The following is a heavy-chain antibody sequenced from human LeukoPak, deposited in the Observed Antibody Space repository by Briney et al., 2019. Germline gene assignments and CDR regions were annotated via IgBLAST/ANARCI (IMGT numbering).Heavy chain of an antibody. CDR2: ISYDGSNR. Sequence: GRSLRLSCAASGFTFSSYAMHWVRQAPGKGLEWVAVISYDGSNRYYADSVKGRFTISRDNSKNTLYLQMNSLRAEDTAVYYCATYYDILTGLGVYYYYGMDVWGQGTTVTVSS. CDR1: GFTFSSYA. CDR3: ATYYDILTGLGVYYYYGMDV. J-gene: IGHJ6*02. V-gene: IGHV3-30-3*01. D-gene: IGHD3-9*01.